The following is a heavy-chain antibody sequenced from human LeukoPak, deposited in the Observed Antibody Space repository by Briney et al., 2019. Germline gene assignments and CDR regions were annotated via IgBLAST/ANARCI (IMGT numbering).Heavy chain of an antibody. Sequence: PSETLSLTCTVSGGSISSGDYYWSWIRQPPGKGLEWIGYIYYSGSTYYNPSLKSRVTISVDTSKNQFSLKLSSVTAADTAVYYCARGIRGAGSNYVFYFDYWGQGTLVTVSS. CDR3: ARGIRGAGSNYVFYFDY. V-gene: IGHV4-30-4*08. CDR2: IYYSGST. D-gene: IGHD4-11*01. J-gene: IGHJ4*02. CDR1: GGSISSGDYY.